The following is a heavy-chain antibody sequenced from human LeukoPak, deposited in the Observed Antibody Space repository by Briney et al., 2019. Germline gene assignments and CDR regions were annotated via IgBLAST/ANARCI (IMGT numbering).Heavy chain of an antibody. Sequence: SETLSLTCTVSGGSISGYYWSWIRQPPGKGLEWIGYIYYSGSTNYNPSLKSRVTISVDTSKNQFSLKLSSVTAADTAVYYCARKDGDGWGQGTLVTVSS. CDR2: IYYSGST. CDR1: GGSISGYY. V-gene: IGHV4-59*01. D-gene: IGHD5-24*01. J-gene: IGHJ4*02. CDR3: ARKDGDG.